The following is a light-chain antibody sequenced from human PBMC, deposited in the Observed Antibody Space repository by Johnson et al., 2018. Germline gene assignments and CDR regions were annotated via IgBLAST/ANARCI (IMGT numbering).Light chain of an antibody. J-gene: IGLJ1*01. CDR2: ENN. V-gene: IGLV1-51*02. Sequence: QSVLTQPPSVSAAPGQKVNISCSGSSSNIGNNYVSWYQQLPGTAPKLLIYENNKRPSGIPDRFSGSKSGTSATLGITGLQTGDEAEYYCGTWDSSLRAGNVFGTGTKVTVL. CDR3: GTWDSSLRAGNV. CDR1: SSNIGNNY.